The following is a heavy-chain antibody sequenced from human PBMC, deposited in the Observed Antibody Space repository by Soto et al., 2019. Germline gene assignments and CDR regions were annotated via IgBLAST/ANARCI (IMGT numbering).Heavy chain of an antibody. V-gene: IGHV1-18*04. Sequence: QIQLVQSGAELSKPGASVKVSCKASGYTFSNYGITWVRKAPGQGLEWMGWISGYNDNKKHAHKVLARATLTTDISTNTAYREVRSLSSDDTAVDYCAREGIRLGEYEAVEIWGQATRVTASS. D-gene: IGHD3-16*01. CDR1: GYTFSNYG. CDR3: AREGIRLGEYEAVEI. CDR2: ISGYNDNK. J-gene: IGHJ3*02.